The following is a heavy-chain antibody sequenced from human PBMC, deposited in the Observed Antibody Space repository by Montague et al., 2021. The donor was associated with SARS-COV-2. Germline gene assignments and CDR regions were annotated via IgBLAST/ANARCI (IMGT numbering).Heavy chain of an antibody. CDR1: GFTFSSYP. Sequence: SLRLSCAASGFTFSSYPMHWVRQAPGKGLEWVSGIRGSGGSTYYADSVKGRFTISRDNSKNTLYLQMDSLRAGDTAVYYCARMDILTAYPDDYWGQGTLVTVSS. CDR3: ARMDILTAYPDDY. D-gene: IGHD3-9*01. J-gene: IGHJ4*02. V-gene: IGHV3-23*01. CDR2: IRGSGGST.